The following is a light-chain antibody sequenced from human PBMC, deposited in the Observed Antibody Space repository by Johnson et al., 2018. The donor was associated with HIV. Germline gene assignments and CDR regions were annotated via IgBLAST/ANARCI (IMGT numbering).Light chain of an antibody. V-gene: IGLV1-51*01. CDR3: GTWDSSLRVGF. Sequence: QSILTQPPSVSAAPGQTVTISCSGSSSNIGNNYVSWYQQLPGTAPKLLIYDNNKRPSGIPDRFSGSKSCTSATLGITGLQTGDEADYYCGTWDSSLRVGFFGSGTKVTVL. CDR2: DNN. CDR1: SSNIGNNY. J-gene: IGLJ1*01.